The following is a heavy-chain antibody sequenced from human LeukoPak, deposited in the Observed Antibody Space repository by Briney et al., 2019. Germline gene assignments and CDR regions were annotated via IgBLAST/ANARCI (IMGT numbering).Heavy chain of an antibody. CDR2: ISWNSGSI. V-gene: IGHV3-9*01. CDR1: GFTFDDYD. Sequence: PGGSLRLSCAASGFTFDDYDMHWVRQAPGKGLEWVSGISWNSGSIGYADSVKGRFTISKDNAKNSLYLQMNSLRAEDTALYYCAKDLSHTPYFMDVWGKGTTVTVSS. CDR3: AKDLSHTPYFMDV. J-gene: IGHJ6*03.